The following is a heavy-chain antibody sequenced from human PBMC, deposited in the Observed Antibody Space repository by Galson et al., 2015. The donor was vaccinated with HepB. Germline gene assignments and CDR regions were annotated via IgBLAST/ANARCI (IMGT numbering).Heavy chain of an antibody. D-gene: IGHD2-21*02. Sequence: SLRLSCAASGFTFSSYAMHWVRQAPGKGLEWVAVISYDGSNKYYADSVKGRFTISRDNSKNTLYLQMNSLRAEDTAVYYCARGRGGGGDYGGVYYGMDVWGQGTTVTVSS. J-gene: IGHJ6*02. CDR2: ISYDGSNK. V-gene: IGHV3-30-3*01. CDR3: ARGRGGGGDYGGVYYGMDV. CDR1: GFTFSSYA.